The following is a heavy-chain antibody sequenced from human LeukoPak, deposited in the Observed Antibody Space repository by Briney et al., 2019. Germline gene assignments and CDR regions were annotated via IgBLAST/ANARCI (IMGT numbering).Heavy chain of an antibody. Sequence: SETLSLTCTVSGGSISSGGYYWSWIRQHPGKGLEWIGYIYYSGNTYYNPSLKSRVTISVDTSKNQFSLKLSSVTAADTAVYYCARLLNFDWFPKERGWFDPWGQGTLVTVSS. V-gene: IGHV4-31*03. CDR1: GGSISSGGYY. CDR2: IYYSGNT. CDR3: ARLLNFDWFPKERGWFDP. D-gene: IGHD3-9*01. J-gene: IGHJ5*02.